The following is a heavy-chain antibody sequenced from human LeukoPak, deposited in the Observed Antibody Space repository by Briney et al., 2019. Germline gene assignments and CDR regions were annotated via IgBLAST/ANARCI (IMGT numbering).Heavy chain of an antibody. D-gene: IGHD3-10*01. CDR3: AREGSYFGSGSPPLEY. V-gene: IGHV4-34*01. CDR2: INHSGST. CDR1: GGSSSDYY. Sequence: PSETLSLTCAVYGGSSSDYYWTWIRQSPGKGLEWIGEINHSGSTTYNPSLKSRVTISVDASKNQFSLKMSSVTAADTAVYYCAREGSYFGSGSPPLEYWSRGTQVTVSS. J-gene: IGHJ4*02.